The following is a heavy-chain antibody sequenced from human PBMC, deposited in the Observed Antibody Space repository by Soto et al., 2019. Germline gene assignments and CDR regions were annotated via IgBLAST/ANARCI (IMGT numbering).Heavy chain of an antibody. Sequence: QLQLQESGPGLVKPSETLSLTCTVSGGSISSNSYYWGWIRQPPGKGLEWIGNVFHSGSTYYNPSLKSRVTISVDTSKIQFSLKLRSVTAADTAVYFCARHVDGPEWVVAAAFDYWGQGTLVTVSS. CDR3: ARHVDGPEWVVAAAFDY. CDR2: VFHSGST. CDR1: GGSISSNSYY. J-gene: IGHJ4*02. V-gene: IGHV4-39*01. D-gene: IGHD2-15*01.